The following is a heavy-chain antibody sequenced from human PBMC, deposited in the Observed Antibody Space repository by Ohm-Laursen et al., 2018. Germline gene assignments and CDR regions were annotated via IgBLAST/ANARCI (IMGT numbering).Heavy chain of an antibody. D-gene: IGHD1-26*01. V-gene: IGHV3-30*18. CDR1: GFTFSSYG. CDR2: ISYDGSNK. J-gene: IGHJ3*02. Sequence: SLRLSCAASGFTFSSYGMHWVRQAPGKGLEWVAVISYDGSNKYYADSVKGRFTISRDNSKNTLYLQMNSLRAEDTAVYYCAKEAWRGATDRDAFDIWGQGTMVTVSS. CDR3: AKEAWRGATDRDAFDI.